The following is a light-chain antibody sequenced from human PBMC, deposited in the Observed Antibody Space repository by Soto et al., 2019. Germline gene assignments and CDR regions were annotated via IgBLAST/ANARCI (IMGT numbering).Light chain of an antibody. V-gene: IGLV2-14*01. CDR1: SSDAGGYKY. CDR2: EVS. CDR3: VSYTGGSNLV. Sequence: QSVLTQPPSASGSTGQSITISCTGTSSDAGGYKYVSWYQQDPGKAPKFMIYEVSSRPSGVSNRFSGSKSGNTASLTISGLQAHDEADYDCVSYTGGSNLVFGDGTK. J-gene: IGLJ1*01.